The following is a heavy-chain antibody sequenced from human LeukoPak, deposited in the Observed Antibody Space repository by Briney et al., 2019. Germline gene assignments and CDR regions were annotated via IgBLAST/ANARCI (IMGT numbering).Heavy chain of an antibody. Sequence: PSETLSLTCAVYGGSFSGYYWSWIRQPPGKGLEWIGEINHSGSTNYNPSLKSRVTISVDTSKNQFSLKLSSVTAADTAVYYCAGLDFWSGYTYSDDAFDIWGQGTMVTVSS. CDR3: AGLDFWSGYTYSDDAFDI. CDR1: GGSFSGYY. J-gene: IGHJ3*02. V-gene: IGHV4-34*01. CDR2: INHSGST. D-gene: IGHD3-3*01.